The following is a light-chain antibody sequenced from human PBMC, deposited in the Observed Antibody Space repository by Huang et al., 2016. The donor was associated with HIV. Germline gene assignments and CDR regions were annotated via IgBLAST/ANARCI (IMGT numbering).Light chain of an antibody. Sequence: DIQMTQSPSSLSASVGDRVTSTYRASQGISNYLAWYQQKPGKVPKLLIYAASTLQAGGPSRFSGSGSGTDVTLTISSLQPEDVATYYCQKYNSAPLTFGGGTKVEIK. J-gene: IGKJ4*01. CDR2: AAS. CDR3: QKYNSAPLT. CDR1: QGISNY. V-gene: IGKV1-27*01.